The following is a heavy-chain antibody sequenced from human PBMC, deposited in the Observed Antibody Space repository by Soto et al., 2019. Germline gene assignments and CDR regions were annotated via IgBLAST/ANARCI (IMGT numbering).Heavy chain of an antibody. CDR2: ISGSDGRT. D-gene: IGHD5-18*01. Sequence: GGSLRLSCAASGFTFSSYAMSWVRQAPGKGLEWVSTISGSDGRTYSTDSVKGRFTISRDNSRNTAYLQMSSLRVEDTAVYYCAKGVSQYTPLALFDYWGRGTLVTVSS. V-gene: IGHV3-23*01. CDR1: GFTFSSYA. CDR3: AKGVSQYTPLALFDY. J-gene: IGHJ4*02.